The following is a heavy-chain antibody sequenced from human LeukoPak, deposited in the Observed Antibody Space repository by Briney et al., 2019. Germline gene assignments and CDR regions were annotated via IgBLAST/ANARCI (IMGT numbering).Heavy chain of an antibody. Sequence: GGSLRLSCVASGFTLSNFYINWVRQAPGMGLEWVSYISSSGSPIYYADSVKGRFSISRDNAKNSLHLQMSSLRDEDTAVYYCARGRPGYYFDYWGQGTLVTVSS. CDR3: ARGRPGYYFDY. V-gene: IGHV3-48*02. CDR1: GFTLSNFY. J-gene: IGHJ4*02. CDR2: ISSSGSPI.